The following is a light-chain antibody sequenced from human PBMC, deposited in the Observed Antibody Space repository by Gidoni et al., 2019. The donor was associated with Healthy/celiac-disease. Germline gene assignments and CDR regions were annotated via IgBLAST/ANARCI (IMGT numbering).Light chain of an antibody. J-gene: IGKJ5*01. V-gene: IGKV1-39*01. Sequence: DIQMTQSPSSLSASVGDRVTITCRASQSISSYLTWYQQKPGKAPKLLIYAASSLQSGVPSRFSGSGSGTDFTLNISSLQPEDFATYYCQQSYSPDTFGQGTRLEIK. CDR1: QSISSY. CDR2: AAS. CDR3: QQSYSPDT.